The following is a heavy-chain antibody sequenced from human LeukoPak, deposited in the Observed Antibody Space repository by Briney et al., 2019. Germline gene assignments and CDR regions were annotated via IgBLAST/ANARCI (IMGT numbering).Heavy chain of an antibody. D-gene: IGHD3-10*01. Sequence: GGSLRLSCAASGFTFSNYAIHWIRQGPGKGLKWVAIISYDGTNKYYADSVKGRFSISRDNSKNTLYLQMNSLRPEDTAVYYCAKAVGFGEAYGMDVWGQGTTVTVSS. CDR3: AKAVGFGEAYGMDV. V-gene: IGHV3-30*18. CDR1: GFTFSNYA. J-gene: IGHJ6*02. CDR2: ISYDGTNK.